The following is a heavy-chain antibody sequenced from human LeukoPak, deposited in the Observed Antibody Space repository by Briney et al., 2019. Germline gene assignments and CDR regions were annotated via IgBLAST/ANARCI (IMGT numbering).Heavy chain of an antibody. V-gene: IGHV1-2*02. CDR1: GYTFTGYY. CDR3: ARVGACRAISCQNFDY. J-gene: IGHJ4*02. Sequence: ASVKVSCKASGYTFTGYYIHWVRQAPGQGLEWMGWINPHSGATNYVQKFQGRVTMTRDTSISTAYMELSSLTSDDTAVYYCARVGACRAISCQNFDYWGGGTLVTVSS. CDR2: INPHSGAT. D-gene: IGHD2-2*01.